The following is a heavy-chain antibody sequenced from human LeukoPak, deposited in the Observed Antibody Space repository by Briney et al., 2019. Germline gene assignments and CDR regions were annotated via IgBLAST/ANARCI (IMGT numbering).Heavy chain of an antibody. J-gene: IGHJ4*02. D-gene: IGHD1-26*01. CDR2: FDPEDGET. Sequence: ASVKVSCKVSGYTLTELSMHWVRQAPGKGLEWMGGFDPEDGETIYAQKFQGRVTMTEDTSTDTAYMELSSLRSEDTAVYYCATGLGQVEWELLALDYWGQGTLVTVSS. V-gene: IGHV1-24*01. CDR1: GYTLTELS. CDR3: ATGLGQVEWELLALDY.